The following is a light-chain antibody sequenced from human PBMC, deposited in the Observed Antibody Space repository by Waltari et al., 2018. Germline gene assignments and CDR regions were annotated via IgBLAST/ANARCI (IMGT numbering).Light chain of an antibody. V-gene: IGLV2-18*02. Sequence: QSALKQPPSVSGSPGQSVTISCTGPSSDVGCCNRVSWYQQPPGPAPKLRIFEVNNRPSGVPYRFSGSIFGNTASLTISGLQAEDEADYYCSSYTTSDTLIFGGGTKLTVL. J-gene: IGLJ2*01. CDR3: SSYTTSDTLI. CDR2: EVN. CDR1: SSDVGCCNR.